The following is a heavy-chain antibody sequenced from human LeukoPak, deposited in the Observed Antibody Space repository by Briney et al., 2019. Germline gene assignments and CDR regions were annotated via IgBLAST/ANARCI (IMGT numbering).Heavy chain of an antibody. CDR3: ATDLDYGEYD. CDR2: FDPEDGET. D-gene: IGHD4-17*01. J-gene: IGHJ4*02. V-gene: IGHV1-24*01. CDR1: GYTLTELS. Sequence: ASVKVSCKVSGYTLTELSMHWVRQAPGKGLEWMGGFDPEDGETIYAQKFQGRVTVTEDTSTDTAYMELSSLRSEDTAVYYCATDLDYGEYDWGQGTLVTVSS.